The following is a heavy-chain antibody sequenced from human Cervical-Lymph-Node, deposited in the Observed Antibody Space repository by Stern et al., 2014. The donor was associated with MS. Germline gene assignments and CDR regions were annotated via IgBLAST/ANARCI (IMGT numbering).Heavy chain of an antibody. CDR3: ARDLVWFGELDWGAMDV. CDR2: ISYVGSKA. D-gene: IGHD3-10*01. CDR1: GFNFSSYA. J-gene: IGHJ6*02. V-gene: IGHV3-30*10. Sequence: VQLVESGGGVVQPGRALRLSCAATGFNFSSYAMQWVRQAPGKGLEWLAVISYVGSKAYYTESVKGRFTVSRDNSKNTLVLQVSSLRPEDTAEYYCARDLVWFGELDWGAMDVWGHGTTVTVSS.